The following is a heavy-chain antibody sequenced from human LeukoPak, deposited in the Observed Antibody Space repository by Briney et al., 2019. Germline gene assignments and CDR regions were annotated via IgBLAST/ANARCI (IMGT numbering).Heavy chain of an antibody. CDR1: GYTFTSYG. D-gene: IGHD6-13*01. V-gene: IGHV1-18*01. CDR3: ARASSSWSSNWFDP. Sequence: ASVKVSCKASGYTFTSYGISWVRQAPGQGLEWMGWISAYNGNTNYAQKLQGRVTMTTVTSTSTAYMELRSLRSDDTAVYYCARASSSWSSNWFDPWGQGTLVTVSS. J-gene: IGHJ5*02. CDR2: ISAYNGNT.